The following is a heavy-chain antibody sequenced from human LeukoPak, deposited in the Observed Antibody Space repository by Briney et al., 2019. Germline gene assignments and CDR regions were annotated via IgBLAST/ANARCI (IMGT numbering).Heavy chain of an antibody. CDR3: ARDPPSWAMVRGVIGWFDP. CDR2: INPSGGST. J-gene: IGHJ5*02. D-gene: IGHD3-10*01. Sequence: ASVKVSCKASGYTFTSYYMHWVRQAPGQGLEWMGIINPSGGSTSYAQKFQGRVTMTRDTSISTAYMELSRLRSDDTAVYYCARDPPSWAMVRGVIGWFDPWGQGTLVTVSS. V-gene: IGHV1-46*01. CDR1: GYTFTSYY.